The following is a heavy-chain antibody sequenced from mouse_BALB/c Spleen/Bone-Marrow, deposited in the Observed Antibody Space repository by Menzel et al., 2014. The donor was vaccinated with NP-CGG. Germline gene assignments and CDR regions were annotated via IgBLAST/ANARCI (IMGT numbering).Heavy chain of an antibody. V-gene: IGHV2-6*02. CDR1: GFSLTSYG. J-gene: IGHJ4*01. CDR2: IWSDGNT. CDR3: ARNPYGNYAMDY. D-gene: IGHD2-10*02. Sequence: VQRVESGPGLVAPSQSLSITCTVSGFSLTSYGVHWVRQPPGKGLEWLVVIWSDGNTTYNSALKSRLSISKDNSKSQVLLKMNSLQTDDTAMYYCARNPYGNYAMDYWGQGTSVTVSS.